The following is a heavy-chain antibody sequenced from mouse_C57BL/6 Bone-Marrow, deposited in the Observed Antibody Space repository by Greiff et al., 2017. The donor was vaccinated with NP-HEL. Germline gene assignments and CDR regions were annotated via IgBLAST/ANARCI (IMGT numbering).Heavy chain of an antibody. Sequence: EVKLMESGGGLVQPGGSMKLSCAASGFTFSDAWMDWVRQSPEKGLEWVAEIRNKANNHATYYAESVKGRFTISRDDSKSSVYRQMNSLRAEDTGIYYGTRPGNWDYFDYWGQGTTLTVSS. CDR3: TRPGNWDYFDY. CDR1: GFTFSDAW. D-gene: IGHD4-1*01. V-gene: IGHV6-6*01. CDR2: IRNKANNHAT. J-gene: IGHJ2*01.